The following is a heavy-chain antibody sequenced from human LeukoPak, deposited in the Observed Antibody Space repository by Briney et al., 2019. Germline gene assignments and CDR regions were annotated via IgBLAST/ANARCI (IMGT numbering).Heavy chain of an antibody. CDR3: ARDPSYSRGYYYDY. Sequence: ASVKVSCKASGDTFTDYYLHWVRQAPGQGLEWMGWVNPNSGGTNYAPKFQGRVTMTRDTSISTAYMDLSRLRSDDTAVYYCARDPSYSRGYYYDYWGQGTLVTVSS. V-gene: IGHV1-2*02. CDR2: VNPNSGGT. CDR1: GDTFTDYY. J-gene: IGHJ4*02. D-gene: IGHD3-22*01.